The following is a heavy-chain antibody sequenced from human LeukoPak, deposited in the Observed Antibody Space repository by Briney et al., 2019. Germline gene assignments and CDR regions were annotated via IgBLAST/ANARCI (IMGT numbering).Heavy chain of an antibody. D-gene: IGHD2-2*01. Sequence: PSETLSLTCTVSGDSISRYYWSWIRQPAGKGLEWIGRVSTSGSTNYNPSLKSRVTMSVDTSKNQFSLKLSSVTAADTAVYYCARIVVVPAAPGHDAFDIWGQGTMVTVSS. CDR3: ARIVVVPAAPGHDAFDI. V-gene: IGHV4-4*07. CDR2: VSTSGST. J-gene: IGHJ3*02. CDR1: GDSISRYY.